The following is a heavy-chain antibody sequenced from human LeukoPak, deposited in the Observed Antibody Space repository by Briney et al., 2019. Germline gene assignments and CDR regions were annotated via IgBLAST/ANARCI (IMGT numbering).Heavy chain of an antibody. D-gene: IGHD1-1*01. CDR2: INHSGST. J-gene: IGHJ4*02. Sequence: SETLSLTCAVYGGSFSGYYWSWIRQPPGKGLEWIGEINHSGSTKYNPSLKSRLTMSADRSRNQFSLNLNSVTAADTAVYYCARINWNYFDYWGQGILVTVSS. V-gene: IGHV4-34*01. CDR1: GGSFSGYY. CDR3: ARINWNYFDY.